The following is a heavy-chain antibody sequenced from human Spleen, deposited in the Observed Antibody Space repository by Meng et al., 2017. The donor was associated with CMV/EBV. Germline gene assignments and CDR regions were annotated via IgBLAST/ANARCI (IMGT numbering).Heavy chain of an antibody. D-gene: IGHD3-3*01. CDR1: GYTFTSYD. CDR2: INTYNGNT. J-gene: IGHJ4*02. Sequence: ASVKVSCKASGYTFTSYDINWVRQAPGQGLEWMGWINTYNGNTNYVRKVQGRVTMTTDTSTRTAYMELRILRSDDTAVYYCARDLFQEDDDFWSPGRYWGQGTLVTVSS. V-gene: IGHV1-18*01. CDR3: ARDLFQEDDDFWSPGRY.